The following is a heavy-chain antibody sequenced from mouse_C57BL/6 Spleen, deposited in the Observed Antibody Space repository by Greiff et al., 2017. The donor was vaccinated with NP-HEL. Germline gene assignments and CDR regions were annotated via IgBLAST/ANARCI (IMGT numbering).Heavy chain of an antibody. D-gene: IGHD2-12*01. J-gene: IGHJ4*01. CDR3: VRPTIEDYAMDY. CDR1: GFSFNTYA. V-gene: IGHV10-1*01. Sequence: EVQVVESGGGLVQPKGSLKLSCAASGFSFNTYAMNWVRQAPGKGLEWVARIRSKSNNYATYYADSVKDRFTISRDDSESMLYLQMNNLKTEDTAMYYCVRPTIEDYAMDYWGQGTSVTVSS. CDR2: IRSKSNNYAT.